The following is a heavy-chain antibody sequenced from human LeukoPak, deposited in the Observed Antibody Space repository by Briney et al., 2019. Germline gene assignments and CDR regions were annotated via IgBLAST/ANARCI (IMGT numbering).Heavy chain of an antibody. CDR2: INPNSGGT. J-gene: IGHJ4*02. D-gene: IGHD2-2*01. V-gene: IGHV1-2*02. CDR1: GYTFTGYY. Sequence: ASVKVSCKASGYTFTGYYMHWVRPAPGQGLEWMGWINPNSGGTNYAQKLQGRVTMTRDTSISTAYMELSRLRSDDTAVYYCAREPELGYCSSTSCSHDYWGQGTLVTVSS. CDR3: AREPELGYCSSTSCSHDY.